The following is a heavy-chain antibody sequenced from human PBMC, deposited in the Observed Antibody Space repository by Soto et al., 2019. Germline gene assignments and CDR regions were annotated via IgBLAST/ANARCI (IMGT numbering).Heavy chain of an antibody. J-gene: IGHJ6*02. Sequence: ASVKVSCKASGGTFSSYAISWVRQAPGQGLEWMGGIIPIFGTANYAQKFQGRVTITADESTSTAYMELSSLRSEDTAVYYCARDRGYCSGGSCYSYYYYYGMDVWGQGTTVTVSS. CDR2: IIPIFGTA. V-gene: IGHV1-69*13. CDR1: GGTFSSYA. D-gene: IGHD2-15*01. CDR3: ARDRGYCSGGSCYSYYYYYGMDV.